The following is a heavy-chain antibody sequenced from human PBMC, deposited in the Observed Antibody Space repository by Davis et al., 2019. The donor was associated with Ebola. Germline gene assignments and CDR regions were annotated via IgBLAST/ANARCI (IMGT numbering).Heavy chain of an antibody. CDR2: ISAYNGNT. J-gene: IGHJ6*04. Sequence: AASVKVSCKASGYTFTSYGISWVRQVPGQGLEWMGWISAYNGNTNYAQKLQGRVTMTTDTSTSTAYMELRSLRSDDTAVYYCARDVTIFGVVMLAPYGMDVWGKGTTVTVSS. CDR3: ARDVTIFGVVMLAPYGMDV. V-gene: IGHV1-18*01. D-gene: IGHD3-3*01. CDR1: GYTFTSYG.